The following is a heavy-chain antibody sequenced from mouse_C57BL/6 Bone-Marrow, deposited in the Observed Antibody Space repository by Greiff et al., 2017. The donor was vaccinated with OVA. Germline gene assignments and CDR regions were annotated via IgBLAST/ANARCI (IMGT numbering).Heavy chain of an antibody. V-gene: IGHV1-19*01. CDR3: ARRGVLYAMDY. J-gene: IGHJ4*01. CDR1: GYTFTDYY. Sequence: EVQLQQSGPVLVKPGASVKMSCKASGYTFTDYYMNWVKQSHGKSLEWIGVINPYNGGTSYNQKFKGKATLTVDKSSSTAYMELNSLTSEDSAVYYCARRGVLYAMDYWGQGTSVTVSS. CDR2: INPYNGGT.